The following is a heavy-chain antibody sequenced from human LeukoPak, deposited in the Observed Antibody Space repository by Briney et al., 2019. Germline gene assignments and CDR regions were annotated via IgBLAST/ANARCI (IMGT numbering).Heavy chain of an antibody. CDR3: ARTQYPYYYYGMDV. D-gene: IGHD2-2*01. CDR2: ISYDGSNK. Sequence: GGSLRLSCAASGFTFSSYAMHWVRQAPGKGLEWVAVISYDGSNKYYADSAKGRFTISRDNSKNTLYLQMNSLRAEDTAVYYCARTQYPYYYYGMDVWGQGTTVTVSS. CDR1: GFTFSSYA. V-gene: IGHV3-30-3*01. J-gene: IGHJ6*02.